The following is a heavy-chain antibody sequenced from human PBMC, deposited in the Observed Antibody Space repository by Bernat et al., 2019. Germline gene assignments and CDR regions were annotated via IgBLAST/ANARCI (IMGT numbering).Heavy chain of an antibody. CDR1: GFTFSSYW. V-gene: IGHV3-7*03. Sequence: EVQLVESGGGLVQPGGSLRLSCAASGFTFSSYWMSWVRQAPGKGLEWVANIKQDGSEKYYVDSVKGRFTISRDNAKNSLYLQMNSLSAEDTAVYYCARDRSSDVFLVWLPYFDYWGQGTLVTVSS. J-gene: IGHJ4*02. CDR3: ARDRSSDVFLVWLPYFDY. D-gene: IGHD3-3*01. CDR2: IKQDGSEK.